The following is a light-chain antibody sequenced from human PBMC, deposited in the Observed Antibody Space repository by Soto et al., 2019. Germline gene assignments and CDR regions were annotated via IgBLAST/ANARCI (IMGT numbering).Light chain of an antibody. CDR3: CSYAGSYTFVV. J-gene: IGLJ3*02. CDR2: EGS. Sequence: QSALTQPASVSGSPGQSITISCTGTSSDVGSYNLVSWYQQHPGKAPKLMIYEGSKRPPGVSNRFSGSKSGNTASLTISGLQAEDEADYCCCSYAGSYTFVVFGGGTKLTVL. CDR1: SSDVGSYNL. V-gene: IGLV2-23*03.